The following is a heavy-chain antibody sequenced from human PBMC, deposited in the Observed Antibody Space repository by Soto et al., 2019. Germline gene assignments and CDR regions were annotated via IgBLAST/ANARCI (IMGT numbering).Heavy chain of an antibody. D-gene: IGHD3-3*01. CDR2: IIPIFGTA. Sequence: SVKVSGKASGGTFSSYAISGVRQAPGQGLEWMGGIIPIFGTANYAQKFQGRVTITADESTSTAYMELSSLRSEDTAVYYCATSYGSEWLYVYWGQGTLVTVS. J-gene: IGHJ4*02. CDR3: ATSYGSEWLYVY. CDR1: GGTFSSYA. V-gene: IGHV1-69*13.